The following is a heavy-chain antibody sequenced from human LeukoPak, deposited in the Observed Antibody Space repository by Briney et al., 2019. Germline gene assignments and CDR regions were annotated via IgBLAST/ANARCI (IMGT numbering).Heavy chain of an antibody. J-gene: IGHJ4*02. CDR2: ISGNGGST. D-gene: IGHD6-19*01. CDR1: GFTFSSYA. Sequence: GGSLRLSCAASGFTFSSYAMSWVRQAPGKGLEWVSAISGNGGSTYYADSVKGRFTISRDNSKNTLYLQMNSPRAEDTAVYYCAYGGIAVATRSYYFDYWGQGTLVTVSS. V-gene: IGHV3-23*01. CDR3: AYGGIAVATRSYYFDY.